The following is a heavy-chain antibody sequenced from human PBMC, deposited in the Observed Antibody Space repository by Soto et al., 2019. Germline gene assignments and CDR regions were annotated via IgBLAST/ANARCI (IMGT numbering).Heavy chain of an antibody. Sequence: SETLSLTCTVSGGSISSSNYYWGWIRQPPGKGLEWIGSIHYSGSIYYTPSLKSRVTISVDTSKNLFSLKLSSATAADTAVYYWACCMDVWGQGTTVTVSS. CDR3: ACCMDV. V-gene: IGHV4-39*01. CDR1: GGSISSSNYY. CDR2: IHYSGSI. J-gene: IGHJ6*02.